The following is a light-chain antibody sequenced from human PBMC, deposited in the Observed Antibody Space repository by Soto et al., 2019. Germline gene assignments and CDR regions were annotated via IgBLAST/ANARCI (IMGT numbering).Light chain of an antibody. J-gene: IGKJ5*01. V-gene: IGKV3-15*01. Sequence: IVMTPSPATLSVYPGERATLSCRASQSVSNNLAWYQQKPGQTPRLLIYAASTRATGIPARFSGSGSVTEFTLTISSLQSEDFAVYYCQQYNSWPPITFGQGTRLEIK. CDR2: AAS. CDR1: QSVSNN. CDR3: QQYNSWPPIT.